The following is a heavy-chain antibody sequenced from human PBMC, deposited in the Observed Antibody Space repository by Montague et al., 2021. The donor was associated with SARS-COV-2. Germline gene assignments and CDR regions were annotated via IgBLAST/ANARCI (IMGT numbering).Heavy chain of an antibody. V-gene: IGHV4-61*02. D-gene: IGHD2-21*01. CDR3: ARVVGFDFDY. J-gene: IGHJ4*02. CDR2: IYTSGST. Sequence: TLSLTCSVSGGSIRTSDYYWSWIRQPAGKGLEWIGRIYTSGSTNYNPSLKSRVTISVDTSKNQFSLKLSSVTAADTAVYYCARVVGFDFDYWGQGTLVTVSS. CDR1: GGSIRTSDYY.